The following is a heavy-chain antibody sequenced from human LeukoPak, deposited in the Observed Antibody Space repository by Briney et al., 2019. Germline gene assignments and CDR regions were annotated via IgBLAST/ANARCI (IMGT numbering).Heavy chain of an antibody. J-gene: IGHJ4*02. CDR3: AKDAQRGFDYSNSLEY. V-gene: IGHV3-33*06. Sequence: GVSLRLSCAASGFTYSHYGMHWVRQAPGKGLEWVAVIWSDGTEKYYGDAVKGRFTISRDNSRNTLYLQMNSLRGEDTAVYYCAKDAQRGFDYSNSLEYWGQGTLVTVSS. CDR1: GFTYSHYG. D-gene: IGHD4-11*01. CDR2: IWSDGTEK.